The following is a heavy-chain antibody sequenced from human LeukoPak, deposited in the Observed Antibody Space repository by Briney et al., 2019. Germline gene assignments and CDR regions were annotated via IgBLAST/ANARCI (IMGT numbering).Heavy chain of an antibody. V-gene: IGHV4-34*01. Sequence: KPSETLSLTCAVYGGSFSGYYWSWIRQPPGKGLEWIGEINHSGSTNYNPSLKSRVTISVDTSKNQFSLKLSSVTAADTAVYYCARGLGLSIVATIRRYFDYWGQGTLVTVSS. J-gene: IGHJ4*02. CDR1: GGSFSGYY. CDR3: ARGLGLSIVATIRRYFDY. CDR2: INHSGST. D-gene: IGHD5-12*01.